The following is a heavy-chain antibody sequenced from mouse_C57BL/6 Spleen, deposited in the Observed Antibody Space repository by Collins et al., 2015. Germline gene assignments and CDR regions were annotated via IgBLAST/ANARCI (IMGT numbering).Heavy chain of an antibody. D-gene: IGHD1-1*01. J-gene: IGHJ4*01. CDR3: TRRYGNAMDY. Sequence: QVQLQQSGAELVRPGASVTLSCKASGYTFTDYEMHWVKQTPVHGLEWIGAIDPETGGTAYNQKFKGKATLTADKSSSTAYMELRSLTSEDSAVYYCTRRYGNAMDYWGQGTSVTVSS. V-gene: IGHV1-15*01. CDR1: GYTFTDYE. CDR2: IDPETGGT.